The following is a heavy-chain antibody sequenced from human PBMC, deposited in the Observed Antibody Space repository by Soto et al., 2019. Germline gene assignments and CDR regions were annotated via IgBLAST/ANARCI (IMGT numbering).Heavy chain of an antibody. CDR1: GGSFNGYY. CDR3: ARDKITGLFDY. Sequence: SETLSLTYAVYGGSFNGYYWTWIRQPPGTGLEWIGEINHSGSTNYNPSLKSRVTISVDTSKNQFSLKLTSVTAADTAVYYCARDKITGLFDYWGQGTPVTVSS. D-gene: IGHD2-8*02. J-gene: IGHJ4*02. CDR2: INHSGST. V-gene: IGHV4-34*01.